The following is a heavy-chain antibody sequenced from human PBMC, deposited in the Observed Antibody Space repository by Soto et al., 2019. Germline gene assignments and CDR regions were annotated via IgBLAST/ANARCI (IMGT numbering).Heavy chain of an antibody. CDR1: GDTFSFYS. CDR3: ATSYGSGYRAFDY. Sequence: QVQLVQSGAEVKRPGSSVKVSCKASGDTFSFYSINWVRQAPGLELEWMGRVNPILSMSNYAQRFQGRVTMTADKSTSTAYMELSGLRSEDTAMYYCATSYGSGYRAFDYWGQRALVTVSS. J-gene: IGHJ4*02. D-gene: IGHD3-10*01. CDR2: VNPILSMS. V-gene: IGHV1-69*04.